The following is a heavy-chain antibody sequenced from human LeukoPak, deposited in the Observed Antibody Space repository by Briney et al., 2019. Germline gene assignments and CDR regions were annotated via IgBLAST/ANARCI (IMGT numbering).Heavy chain of an antibody. CDR1: GFTFSSYA. Sequence: GGSLRLSCAASGFTFSSYAMSWVRQAPGKGLEWVSAISDSGGDSYYADSVKGRFTISRDNSKNTLFLQMNSLRGEDTAVYYCAKRVPYSSSWPSLDYWGQGTLVTVSS. CDR2: ISDSGGDS. D-gene: IGHD6-13*01. CDR3: AKRVPYSSSWPSLDY. J-gene: IGHJ4*02. V-gene: IGHV3-23*01.